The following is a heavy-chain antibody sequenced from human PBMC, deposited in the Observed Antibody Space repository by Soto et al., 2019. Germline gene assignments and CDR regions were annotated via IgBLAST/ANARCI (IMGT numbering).Heavy chain of an antibody. CDR2: IYPGDSDT. D-gene: IGHD5-12*01. Sequence: ESLKISCKCSGYSFTSYWIGWVRQMPGKGLEWMGIIYPGDSDTRYSPSFQGQVTISADKSISTAYLQWSSLKASDTAMYYCARLLAAVRDGYPRYYGMDVWGQGTTVTVYS. V-gene: IGHV5-51*01. CDR3: ARLLAAVRDGYPRYYGMDV. CDR1: GYSFTSYW. J-gene: IGHJ6*02.